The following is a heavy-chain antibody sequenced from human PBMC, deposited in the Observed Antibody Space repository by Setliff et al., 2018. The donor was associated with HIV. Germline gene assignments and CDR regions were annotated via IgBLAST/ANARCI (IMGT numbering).Heavy chain of an antibody. CDR3: ARSRDIVVVPAAPRGAFDI. J-gene: IGHJ3*02. Sequence: ASVKVSCKASGGTFSSYAISWVRQAPGQGLEWMGGIIPIFGTANYAQKFQGRATITADESTSTAYMELSSLRSEDTAVYYCARSRDIVVVPAAPRGAFDIWGQGTMVTVTS. CDR1: GGTFSSYA. D-gene: IGHD2-2*01. CDR2: IIPIFGTA. V-gene: IGHV1-69*13.